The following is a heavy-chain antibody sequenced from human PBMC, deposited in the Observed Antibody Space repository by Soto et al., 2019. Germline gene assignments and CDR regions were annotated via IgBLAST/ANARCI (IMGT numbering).Heavy chain of an antibody. Sequence: DVQLLESGGGLVQPGGSLRLSCGSGFSFSSYAMSWVRQAPGKGLEWVSTINNRGDRTYYADSVRGRFTISRDYSKNTAYLQMNSLRAEDTATYYCARDMGGSYQAKEEDYWGQGTLVTVSS. D-gene: IGHD1-26*01. J-gene: IGHJ4*02. CDR3: ARDMGGSYQAKEEDY. V-gene: IGHV3-23*01. CDR2: INNRGDRT. CDR1: GFSFSSYA.